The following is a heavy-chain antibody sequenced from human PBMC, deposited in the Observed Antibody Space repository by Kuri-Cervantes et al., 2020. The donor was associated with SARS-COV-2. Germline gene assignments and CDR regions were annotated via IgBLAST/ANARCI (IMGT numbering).Heavy chain of an antibody. CDR1: GGSISGYY. CDR2: IYYSENT. V-gene: IGHV4-59*01. D-gene: IGHD3-10*01. J-gene: IGHJ4*01. Sequence: LEPLSLTCTVSGGSISGYYWTWIRQPPGKGLEWIGHIYYSENTKYNPSLKSRVTISIDTSKNQLSLKLSTVTATDTAVYYCARGGSGGTAFLLWGHGTRVTVSS. CDR3: ARGGSGGTAFLL.